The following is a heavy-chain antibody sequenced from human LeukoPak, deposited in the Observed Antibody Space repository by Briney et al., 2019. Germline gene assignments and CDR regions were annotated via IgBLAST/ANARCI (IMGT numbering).Heavy chain of an antibody. CDR3: ARGWYYGSGSDYFDY. Sequence: SETLSLTCTVSGGSISSYYWSWIRQPAGKGLEWIGRIYISGSTNYNPSLKSLVTMSVDTSKNQFSLKLSSVTAAATAVYYCARGWYYGSGSDYFDYWGQGTLVTVSS. CDR1: GGSISSYY. J-gene: IGHJ4*02. V-gene: IGHV4-4*07. D-gene: IGHD3-10*01. CDR2: IYISGST.